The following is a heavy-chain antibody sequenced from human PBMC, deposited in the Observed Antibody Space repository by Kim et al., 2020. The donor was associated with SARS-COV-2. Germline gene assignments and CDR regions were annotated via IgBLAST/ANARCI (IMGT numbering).Heavy chain of an antibody. D-gene: IGHD3-16*01. CDR1: GFTFSSYS. Sequence: GGSLRLSCAASGFTFSSYSMNWVRQAPGQGLEWVSYISSSSSTIYYADSVKGRFTISRDKAKNSQYLQMNSLRDEDTAVYYCAGDAFEADFDYWGQGTQVTVSS. CDR3: AGDAFEADFDY. CDR2: ISSSSSTI. V-gene: IGHV3-48*02. J-gene: IGHJ4*02.